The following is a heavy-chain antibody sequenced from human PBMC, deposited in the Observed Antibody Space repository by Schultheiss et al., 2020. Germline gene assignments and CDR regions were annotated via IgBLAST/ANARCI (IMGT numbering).Heavy chain of an antibody. V-gene: IGHV2-26*01. CDR1: GFSLSNARMG. J-gene: IGHJ6*04. D-gene: IGHD4-17*01. Sequence: SGPTLVKPTQTLTLTCTVSGFSLSNARMGVSLIRQPPGKALEWLAHIFSNDEKSYSTSLKRRLTISKDTSKSQVVLTMTNMDPVDTATYYCARSDYRDYYYGMDVWGKGTTVTVSS. CDR2: IFSNDEK. CDR3: ARSDYRDYYYGMDV.